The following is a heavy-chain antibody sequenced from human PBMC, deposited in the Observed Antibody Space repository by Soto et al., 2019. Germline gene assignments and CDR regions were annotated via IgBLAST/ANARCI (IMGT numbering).Heavy chain of an antibody. D-gene: IGHD2-15*01. CDR3: ALYCSGGGCSHTLTAR. J-gene: IGHJ4*02. V-gene: IGHV3-21*01. CDR1: GFTFSSYS. CDR2: ISSSSSYI. Sequence: PGGSLILSCAASGFTFSSYSMNWVRQAPGKGLEWVSSISSSSSYIYYADSVKGRFTISRDNAKNSLYLQMDSLRAEDTAVYYCALYCSGGGCSHTLTARWGQGTRVTLSS.